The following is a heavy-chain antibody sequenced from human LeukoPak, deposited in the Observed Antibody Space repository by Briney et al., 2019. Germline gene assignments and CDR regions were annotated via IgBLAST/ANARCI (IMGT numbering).Heavy chain of an antibody. D-gene: IGHD6-13*01. Sequence: GGSLRLSCAASGFTFSSYAMSWVRQAPGKGLEWVPAISGSGGSTYYADSVKGRFTISRDNSKNTLYLQMDSLRAEDTAVYYCAKDRYSSSWYDYWGQGTLVTVSS. V-gene: IGHV3-23*01. CDR2: ISGSGGST. J-gene: IGHJ4*02. CDR1: GFTFSSYA. CDR3: AKDRYSSSWYDY.